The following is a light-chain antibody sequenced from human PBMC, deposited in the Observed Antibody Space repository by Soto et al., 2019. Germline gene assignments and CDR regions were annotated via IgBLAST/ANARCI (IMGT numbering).Light chain of an antibody. CDR1: QGIRTY. V-gene: IGKV1-9*01. CDR2: SVS. CDR3: QQAETYPIT. Sequence: DVQLTQSPSFLSASVGDRVTITCRASQGIRTYFAWYQQKSGKVPKLLINSVSALQSGVPSRCSGSGSGTEFTLTISSLQPEDFANYYYQQAETYPITFGNGTRLEI. J-gene: IGKJ5*01.